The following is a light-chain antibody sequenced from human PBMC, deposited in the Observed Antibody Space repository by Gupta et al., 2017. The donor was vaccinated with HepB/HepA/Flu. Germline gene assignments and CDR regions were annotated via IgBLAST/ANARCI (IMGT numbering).Light chain of an antibody. Sequence: DIQLTQSPSSLSISVGDRVSITCRSSQTIDSYLHWYVQQPGKAPKLLIYSSSKLQIGVPSRFSGTASGTDFTLTISRVQPDDFATYYCQQTDKTPITFGQGTRLEIK. J-gene: IGKJ5*01. CDR1: QTIDSY. V-gene: IGKV1-39*01. CDR2: SSS. CDR3: QQTDKTPIT.